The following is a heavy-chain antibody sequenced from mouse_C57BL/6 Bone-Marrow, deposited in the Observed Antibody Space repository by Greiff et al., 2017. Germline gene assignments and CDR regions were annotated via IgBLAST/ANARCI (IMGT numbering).Heavy chain of an antibody. CDR1: GYTFTSYG. D-gene: IGHD1-1*01. Sequence: VKVVESGAELARPGASVKLSCKASGYTFTSYGISWVKQRTGQGLEWIGEIYPRSGNTYYNEKFKGKATLTADKSSSTAYMELRSLTSEDSAVYFCASFITTVVGTGFAYWGQGTLVTVSA. V-gene: IGHV1-81*01. J-gene: IGHJ3*01. CDR3: ASFITTVVGTGFAY. CDR2: IYPRSGNT.